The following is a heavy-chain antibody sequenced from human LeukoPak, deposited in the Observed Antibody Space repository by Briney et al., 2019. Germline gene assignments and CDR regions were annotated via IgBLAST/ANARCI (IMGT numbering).Heavy chain of an antibody. J-gene: IGHJ4*02. Sequence: PGGSVRLSCAASGFTFSSYSMNWVRQAPGKGLEWVSSISSSSSYIYYEDSVKGRFTISRDNAKNSLYLQMNSLRAEDTAVYYCARLAAAGTSGYWGQGTLVTVSS. CDR2: ISSSSSYI. CDR1: GFTFSSYS. CDR3: ARLAAAGTSGY. V-gene: IGHV3-21*01. D-gene: IGHD6-13*01.